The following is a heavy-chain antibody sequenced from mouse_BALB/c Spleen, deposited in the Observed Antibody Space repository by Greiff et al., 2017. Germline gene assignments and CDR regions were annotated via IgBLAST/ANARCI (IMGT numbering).Heavy chain of an antibody. CDR1: GYTFTSYY. J-gene: IGHJ4*01. CDR3: ARGDYRYDDAMDY. Sequence: QVQLQQSGPELVKPGASVRISCKASGYTFTSYYIHWVKQRPGQGLEWIGWIYPGNVNTKYNEKFKGKATLTADKSSSTAYMQLSSLTSEDSAVYFCARGDYRYDDAMDYWGQGTSVTVSS. D-gene: IGHD2-14*01. V-gene: IGHV1S56*01. CDR2: IYPGNVNT.